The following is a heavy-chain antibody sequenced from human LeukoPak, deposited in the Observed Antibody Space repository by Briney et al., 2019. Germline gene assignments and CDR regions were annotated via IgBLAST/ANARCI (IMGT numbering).Heavy chain of an antibody. CDR3: VRFAFPSSLDH. CDR1: GYKLTNNW. V-gene: IGHV5-51*01. J-gene: IGHJ4*02. Sequence: GESLKISCKISGYKLTNNWIGWVRQVPGKGLEWMGLIYPGYSDAKYSPNFQGQVTLSVDASISTAYLQLSGLRASDTAIYYCVRFAFPSSLDHGGKGTRVTVSS. D-gene: IGHD6-13*01. CDR2: IYPGYSDA.